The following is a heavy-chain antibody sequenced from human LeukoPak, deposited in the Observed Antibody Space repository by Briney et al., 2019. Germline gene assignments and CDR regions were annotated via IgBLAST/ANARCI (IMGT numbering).Heavy chain of an antibody. CDR3: ARNREEKGYYDILTGYISPPDY. CDR1: GYTFTSYG. J-gene: IGHJ4*02. D-gene: IGHD3-9*01. CDR2: ISAYNGNT. V-gene: IGHV1-18*01. Sequence: EASVKVSCKASGYTFTSYGISWVRQAPGQGLECMGWISAYNGNTNYAQKLQGRVTMTTDTSTSTAYMELRSLRSDDTAVYYCARNREEKGYYDILTGYISPPDYWGQGTLVTVSS.